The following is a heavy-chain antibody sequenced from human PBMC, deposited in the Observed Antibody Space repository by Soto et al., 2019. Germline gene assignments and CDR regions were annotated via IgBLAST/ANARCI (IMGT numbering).Heavy chain of an antibody. V-gene: IGHV3-7*01. CDR1: GFIFSSYG. Sequence: GGSLRLSCAASGFIFSSYGMHWVRQAPGKGLEWVANIKQDGSEKYYVDSVKGRFTISRDSAKNSLYLQMNSLRAEDTAVYYCARFYYDSSGYLPSPYYYYYGMDVWGQGTTVTVSS. CDR2: IKQDGSEK. D-gene: IGHD3-22*01. J-gene: IGHJ6*02. CDR3: ARFYYDSSGYLPSPYYYYYGMDV.